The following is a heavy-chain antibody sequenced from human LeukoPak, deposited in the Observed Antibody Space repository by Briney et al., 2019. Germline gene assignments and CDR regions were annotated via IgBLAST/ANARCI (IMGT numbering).Heavy chain of an antibody. D-gene: IGHD3-22*01. CDR1: RYTFTSYD. CDR3: AREQDYYYDSSGYYY. V-gene: IGHV1-8*01. CDR2: MNPNSGNT. Sequence: ASVKVSCKASRYTFTSYDINWVRQATGQGLEWMGWMNPNSGNTGYAQKFQGRVTMTRNTSISTAYMELSSLRSEDTAVYYCAREQDYYYDSSGYYYWGQGTLVTVSS. J-gene: IGHJ4*02.